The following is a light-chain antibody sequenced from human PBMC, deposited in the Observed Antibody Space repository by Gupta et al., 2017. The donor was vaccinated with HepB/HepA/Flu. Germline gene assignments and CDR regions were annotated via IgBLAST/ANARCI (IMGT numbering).Light chain of an antibody. CDR2: KAS. Sequence: DIQMTHSPSTLSASVGDRVTITGRASQSISSWLAWYQQKPGKAPKLLIYKASSLESGVPSRFSGSGSGTEFTLTISSLQPDDFATYYCQQENSYTWTFGQGTKVEIK. J-gene: IGKJ1*01. CDR1: QSISSW. V-gene: IGKV1-5*03. CDR3: QQENSYTWT.